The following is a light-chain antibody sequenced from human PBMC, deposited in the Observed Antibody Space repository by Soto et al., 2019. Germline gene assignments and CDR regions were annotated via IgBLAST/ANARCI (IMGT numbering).Light chain of an antibody. Sequence: EIVLRQSPGTLALSPRERATLSCTASERLSSVYLAWYQQKPGQAPRLLIYDASSRATGIPARFSASGSGTDFTLTISSLEPEDVAVYYCQQRGKWPLAFGHGTKVDIK. CDR3: QQRGKWPLA. CDR1: ERLSSVY. V-gene: IGKV3-11*01. J-gene: IGKJ3*01. CDR2: DAS.